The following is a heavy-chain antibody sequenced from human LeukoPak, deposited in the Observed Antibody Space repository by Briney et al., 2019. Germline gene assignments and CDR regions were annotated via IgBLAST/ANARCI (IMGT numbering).Heavy chain of an antibody. V-gene: IGHV4-39*01. J-gene: IGHJ6*03. CDR2: IYYSGST. Sequence: SETLSLTCTVSGGSISSSSYYWGWIRQPPGKGLEWIGSIYYSGSTYYNPSLKSRVTISVDTSKNQFSLKLSSVTAADTAVYYCASETSYYDILTGYAGYYYYYMDVWGKGTTVTISS. CDR3: ASETSYYDILTGYAGYYYYYMDV. CDR1: GGSISSSSYY. D-gene: IGHD3-9*01.